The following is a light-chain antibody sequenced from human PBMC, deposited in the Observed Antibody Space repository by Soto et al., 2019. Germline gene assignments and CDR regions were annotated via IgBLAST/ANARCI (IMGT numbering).Light chain of an antibody. Sequence: EIVLTQSPGTLSLSPGERATLSCRASQSVSSNYLAWYQQIPGQAPRLLIYGASSRATGIPDRFSGSGSGTDFTLTISRLEPEDFAVYYCQQYGSSSYTFGQGTKLDVK. CDR3: QQYGSSSYT. CDR1: QSVSSNY. V-gene: IGKV3-20*01. J-gene: IGKJ2*01. CDR2: GAS.